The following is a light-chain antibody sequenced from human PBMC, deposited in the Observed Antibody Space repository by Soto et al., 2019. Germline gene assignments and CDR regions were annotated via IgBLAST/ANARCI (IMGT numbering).Light chain of an antibody. J-gene: IGLJ7*01. Sequence: QLVLTQSPSASAPLGASVKLTCSLRSAQSNYAIAWHQQQPGKGPRFLMRVNGNGRYTNGDGIPDRFSGSSSGAERYLTISSLQSEDEADYFCQTWDAGNQVVFGGGTQLTVL. CDR2: VNGNGRY. CDR1: SAQSNYA. CDR3: QTWDAGNQVV. V-gene: IGLV4-69*02.